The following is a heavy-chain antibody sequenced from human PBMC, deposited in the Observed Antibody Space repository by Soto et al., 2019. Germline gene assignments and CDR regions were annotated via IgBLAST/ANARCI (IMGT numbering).Heavy chain of an antibody. CDR2: IWYDGSNK. J-gene: IGHJ4*02. D-gene: IGHD3-10*01. V-gene: IGHV3-33*01. CDR3: ARDLKKGSYFDY. Sequence: QVQLVESGGGVVQPGRSLRLSCAASGFTFSTSAMHWVHQAPGKGLEWVAFIWYDGSNKYYADSVKDRFTISRDNSKNTLYLQMNSLRAEDTAVYYCARDLKKGSYFDYWGQGTLVTVSS. CDR1: GFTFSTSA.